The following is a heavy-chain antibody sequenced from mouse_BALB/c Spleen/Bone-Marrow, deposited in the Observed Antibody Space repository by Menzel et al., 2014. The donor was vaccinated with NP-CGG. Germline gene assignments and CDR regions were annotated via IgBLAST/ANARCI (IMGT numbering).Heavy chain of an antibody. V-gene: IGHV14-3*02. Sequence: EVQRVESGAELVKPGASVKLSCTASGFNIKDTYMHWVKQRPEQGLEWIGRIDPANGNTKYDPKFQGKATITADTSSNTDYRQHRSLTSEDTAVYYFARYEYGVYFDYWGQGTTLTGSS. J-gene: IGHJ2*01. D-gene: IGHD2-4*01. CDR1: GFNIKDTY. CDR3: ARYEYGVYFDY. CDR2: IDPANGNT.